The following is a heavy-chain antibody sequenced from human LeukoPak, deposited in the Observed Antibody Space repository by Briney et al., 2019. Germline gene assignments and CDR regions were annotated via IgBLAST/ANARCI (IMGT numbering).Heavy chain of an antibody. Sequence: TGGSLGLSCAASGFTFSSYAMSWVRQAPGKGLEWVSAISGSGGSTYYADSVKGRFTISRDNSKNTLYLQMNSLRAEDTAVYYCAKWSGSSGWYLFDPWGQGTLVTVSS. J-gene: IGHJ5*02. D-gene: IGHD6-19*01. CDR3: AKWSGSSGWYLFDP. CDR1: GFTFSSYA. V-gene: IGHV3-23*01. CDR2: ISGSGGST.